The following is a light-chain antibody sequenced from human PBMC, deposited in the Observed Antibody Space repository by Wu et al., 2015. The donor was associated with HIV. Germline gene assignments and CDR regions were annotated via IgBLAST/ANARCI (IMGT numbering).Light chain of an antibody. CDR2: EAS. CDR1: QGISSY. Sequence: QSPSSLSASTGDRVTITCRASQGISSYLAWYQQKPGQSPRLLISEASTRATGIPDRFSGSGFGTDFTLTIGSMQSEDFAVYYCQQYTSWPLTFGGGTKVEI. CDR3: QQYTSWPLT. J-gene: IGKJ4*01. V-gene: IGKV3-15*01.